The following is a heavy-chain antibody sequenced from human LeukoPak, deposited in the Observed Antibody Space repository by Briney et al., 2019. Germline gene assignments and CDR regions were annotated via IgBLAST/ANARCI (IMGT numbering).Heavy chain of an antibody. CDR3: ARQTPDIVGGPAAIGSGWFDP. CDR2: IIHSGGT. V-gene: IGHV4-38-2*01. J-gene: IGHJ5*02. CDR1: GYSISSGYY. Sequence: SQTLSLTCAVSGYSISSGYYWGWSRRPPGKGREWIGSIIHSGGTYYNPSLKSRVTISADTSKNPFSLKLRSVTAADTAVYYFARQTPDIVGGPAAIGSGWFDPWGQGTLVTVSS. D-gene: IGHD2-2*02.